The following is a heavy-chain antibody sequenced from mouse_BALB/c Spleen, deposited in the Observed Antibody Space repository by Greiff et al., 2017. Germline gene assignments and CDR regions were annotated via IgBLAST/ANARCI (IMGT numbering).Heavy chain of an antibody. CDR3: AKFTTVVADYYAMDY. Sequence: VQLQQSGPELVKPGASVKMSCKASGYTFTSYYIHWVKQRPGQGLEWIGWIYPGDGSTKYNEKFKGKTTLTADKSSSTAYMLLSSLTSEDSAIYFCAKFTTVVADYYAMDYWGQGTSVTVSS. V-gene: IGHV1S56*01. CDR2: IYPGDGST. CDR1: GYTFTSYY. J-gene: IGHJ4*01. D-gene: IGHD1-1*01.